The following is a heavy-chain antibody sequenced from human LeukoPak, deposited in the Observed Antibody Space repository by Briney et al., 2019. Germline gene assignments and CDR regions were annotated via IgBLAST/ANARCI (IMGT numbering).Heavy chain of an antibody. V-gene: IGHV3-30*04. D-gene: IGHD2-2*01. CDR1: GFTFSSYA. Sequence: GGSLRLSCAPSGFTFSSYAIHWVRQAPGKGLEWVAVISFHGTDTFYADSVKGRFTISRDNAKNSLYLQMNSLRAEDTAVYYCARRYCSSTSCPYYFDYWGQGTLVTVSS. CDR2: ISFHGTDT. CDR3: ARRYCSSTSCPYYFDY. J-gene: IGHJ4*02.